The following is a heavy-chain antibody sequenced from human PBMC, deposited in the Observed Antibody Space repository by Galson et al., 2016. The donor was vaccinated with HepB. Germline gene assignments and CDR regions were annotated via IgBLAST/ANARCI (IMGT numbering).Heavy chain of an antibody. CDR2: IKQDGSQT. J-gene: IGHJ4*02. D-gene: IGHD3-10*01. CDR3: AKVLRAGQSLDY. CDR1: GFTFSSYY. V-gene: IGHV3-7*01. Sequence: SLRLSCAASGFTFSSYYTTWVRQAPGKGLEWVANIKQDGSQTHYADSVTGRFTISRDNAKNSVYLQMNSLRVDDTAVYYCAKVLRAGQSLDYWGQGTLVTVSS.